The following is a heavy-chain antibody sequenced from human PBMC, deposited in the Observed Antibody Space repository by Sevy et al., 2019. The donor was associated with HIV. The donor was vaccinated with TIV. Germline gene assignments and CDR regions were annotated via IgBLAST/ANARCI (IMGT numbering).Heavy chain of an antibody. CDR2: ISSSGGST. D-gene: IGHD5-12*01. CDR3: AKEEFSGYNFGY. V-gene: IGHV3-23*01. CDR1: GFTFISYT. J-gene: IGHJ4*02. Sequence: GGSLRLSGVASGFTFISYTMSWVRQAPGKGLEWVSAISSSGGSTYYGDSVKGRFTISRDNSKNTVYLEINNLRAEDTALYYCAKEEFSGYNFGYWGQGTLVTVSS.